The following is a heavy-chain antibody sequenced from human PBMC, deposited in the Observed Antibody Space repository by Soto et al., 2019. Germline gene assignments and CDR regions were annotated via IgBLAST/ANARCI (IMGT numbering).Heavy chain of an antibody. V-gene: IGHV1-3*01. CDR2: INPGNGKT. CDR1: GYIFTSYA. J-gene: IGHJ5*02. Sequence: QVQLVQSGAEMKKPGASVRVSCKASGYIFTSYAMQWVRQAPGQGLEWMGWINPGNGKTKYSQKFQGRGTITRDTSASTFYVELSSLTSKKTATCFCGRVVRHDSGSGENWFDPWGQGTRVTVSS. D-gene: IGHD3-10*01. CDR3: GRVVRHDSGSGENWFDP.